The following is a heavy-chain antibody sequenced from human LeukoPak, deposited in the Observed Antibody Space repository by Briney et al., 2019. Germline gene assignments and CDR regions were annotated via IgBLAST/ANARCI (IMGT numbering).Heavy chain of an antibody. CDR1: GGTFSSYA. V-gene: IGHV1-69*13. CDR2: IIPIFGTA. J-gene: IGHJ4*02. D-gene: IGHD4-11*01. CDR3: ASGPDYRAIRFDY. Sequence: ASVKVSCKASGGTFSSYAISWVRQAPGQGLEWMGGIIPIFGTANYAQKFQGRVTITADESTSTAYMEPSSLRSEDTAVYYCASGPDYRAIRFDYWGQGTLVTVSS.